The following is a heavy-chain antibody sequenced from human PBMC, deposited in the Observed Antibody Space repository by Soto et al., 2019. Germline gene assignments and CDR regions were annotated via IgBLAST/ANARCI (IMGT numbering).Heavy chain of an antibody. V-gene: IGHV6-1*01. D-gene: IGHD2-15*01. CDR3: ARDRCSGGSCYSIYYYYGMDV. CDR2: TYYRSKWYN. CDR1: GDSVSSNSAA. Sequence: PSQTLSLTCAISGDSVSSNSAAWNWIRQSPSRGLEWLGRTYYRSKWYNDYAVSVKSRITINPDTSKNQFSLQLNSVAPEDTAVYYCARDRCSGGSCYSIYYYYGMDVWGQGTTVTVSS. J-gene: IGHJ6*02.